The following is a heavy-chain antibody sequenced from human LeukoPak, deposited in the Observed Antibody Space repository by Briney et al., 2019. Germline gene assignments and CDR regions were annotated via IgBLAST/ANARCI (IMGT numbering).Heavy chain of an antibody. J-gene: IGHJ4*02. CDR2: ISGSGGST. CDR1: GFTFSSYA. CDR3: AKDGDCGGDCYFDY. Sequence: GGSLRLFCAASGFTFSSYAMSWVRQASGKGLEEVSAISGSGGSTYYADSVKGRFTISRDNSKNTLYLQMNSLRAEDTAVYSCAKDGDCGGDCYFDYWGQGTLVTVSS. V-gene: IGHV3-23*01. D-gene: IGHD2-21*02.